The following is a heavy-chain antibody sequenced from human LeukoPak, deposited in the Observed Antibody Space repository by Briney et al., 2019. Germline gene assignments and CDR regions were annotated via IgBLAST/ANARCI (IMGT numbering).Heavy chain of an antibody. CDR3: ASGKDIAAAGLDAFDI. V-gene: IGHV3-53*01. D-gene: IGHD6-13*01. J-gene: IGHJ3*02. CDR1: GFTVSSNY. Sequence: GGSLRLSCAASGFTVSSNYMSWVRQAPGKGLEWVSVIYSGGSTYYADSVKGRFTISRDNSKNTLYLQMNSLRAEDTAVYYCASGKDIAAAGLDAFDIWGQGTMVTVSS. CDR2: IYSGGST.